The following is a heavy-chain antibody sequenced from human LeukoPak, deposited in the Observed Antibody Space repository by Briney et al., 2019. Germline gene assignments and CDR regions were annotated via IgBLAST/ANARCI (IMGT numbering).Heavy chain of an antibody. CDR1: GFTFSDYY. Sequence: PGGSLRLSCAASGFTFSDYYMSWIRQAPGKGLEWVSYISSSSSYTNYADSVKGRFTISRDNAKNSLYLQMNSLRAEDTALYYCARGGWFGELLFDYWGQGTLVTVSS. J-gene: IGHJ4*02. CDR3: ARGGWFGELLFDY. V-gene: IGHV3-11*05. CDR2: ISSSSSYT. D-gene: IGHD3-10*01.